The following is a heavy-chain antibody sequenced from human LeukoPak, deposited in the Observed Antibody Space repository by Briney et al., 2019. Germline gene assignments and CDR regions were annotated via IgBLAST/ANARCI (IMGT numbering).Heavy chain of an antibody. Sequence: GGSLRLSCAASGFTFSSYEMNWVRQAPGKGLEWVSYTSISGNTIYYADSVKGRFTISRDNAKNSLYLQMNSLRAEDTAVYYCARAYGNFDFWGQGTLVTVSS. D-gene: IGHD3-10*01. J-gene: IGHJ4*02. V-gene: IGHV3-48*03. CDR2: TSISGNTI. CDR1: GFTFSSYE. CDR3: ARAYGNFDF.